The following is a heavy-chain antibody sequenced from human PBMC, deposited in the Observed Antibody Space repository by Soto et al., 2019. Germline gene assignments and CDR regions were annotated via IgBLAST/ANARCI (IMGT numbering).Heavy chain of an antibody. CDR3: ARHNSQWPNWFDP. CDR1: GYTFTTYY. D-gene: IGHD1-1*01. Sequence: ASVKVSCKASGYTFTTYYMQWVRQAPGQGLEWVGWISGYDGNTDYAHKFRGRVTMTTDTSTNTAYMDLRSLRSDDTAVYYCARHNSQWPNWFDPWGQGTPVTVSS. CDR2: ISGYDGNT. V-gene: IGHV1-18*04. J-gene: IGHJ5*02.